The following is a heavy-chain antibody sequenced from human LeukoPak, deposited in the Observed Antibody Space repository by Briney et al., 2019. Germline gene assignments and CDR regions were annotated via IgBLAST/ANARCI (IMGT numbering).Heavy chain of an antibody. CDR1: GYSISSDYY. V-gene: IGHV4-38-2*02. D-gene: IGHD3-3*01. CDR2: IYHSGST. J-gene: IGHJ5*02. CDR3: ARDRTLYYDFWSGYQNWFDP. Sequence: SETLSLTCTVSGYSISSDYYWGWIRQPPGKGLEWIGSIYHSGSTYYNPSVKSRVTISVDTSKNQFSLKLSSVTAADTAVYYCARDRTLYYDFWSGYQNWFDPWGQGTLVTVSS.